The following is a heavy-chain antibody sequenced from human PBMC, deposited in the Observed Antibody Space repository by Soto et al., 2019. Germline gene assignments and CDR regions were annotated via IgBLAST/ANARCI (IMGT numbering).Heavy chain of an antibody. D-gene: IGHD6-19*01. CDR2: ISYDGSNK. CDR3: ARGLVRPSTFAYYFDY. V-gene: IGHV3-30-3*01. J-gene: IGHJ4*02. CDR1: GFTFSSYA. Sequence: GGSLRLSCAASGFTFSSYAMHWVRQAPGKGLEWVAVISYDGSNKYHADSVKGRFTISRDNSKNTLYLQMNSLRAEDTAVYYCARGLVRPSTFAYYFDYWGQGTLVTVSS.